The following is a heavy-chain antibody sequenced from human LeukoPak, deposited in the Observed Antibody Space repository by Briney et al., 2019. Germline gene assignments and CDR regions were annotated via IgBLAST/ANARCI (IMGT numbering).Heavy chain of an antibody. Sequence: GESLEISCKAPGYRFTKEWIAWVRQMPGKGLEWMGIIYPGDSDTRYSPSFQGQVTISADKSISTACLQWSSLKASDTAMYYCARQGYCSSTSCYTASRWFDPWGQGTLVTVSS. J-gene: IGHJ5*02. CDR3: ARQGYCSSTSCYTASRWFDP. CDR1: GYRFTKEW. V-gene: IGHV5-51*01. D-gene: IGHD2-2*02. CDR2: IYPGDSDT.